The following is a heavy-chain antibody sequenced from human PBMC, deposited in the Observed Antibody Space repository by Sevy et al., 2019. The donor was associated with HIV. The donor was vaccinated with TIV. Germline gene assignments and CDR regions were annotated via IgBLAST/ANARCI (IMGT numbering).Heavy chain of an antibody. CDR2: ISYGGSNK. CDR3: ARDRQVTYYDFWRGYSRYYNYYYYYGMDV. CDR1: GFTFSSYA. J-gene: IGHJ6*02. V-gene: IGHV3-30-3*01. Sequence: GGSLRLSCAASGFTFSSYAMHWVRQAPGKGLEWVAVISYGGSNKYYADSVKGRFTISRDNSKNTLYLQMNSLRAEDTAVYYCARDRQVTYYDFWRGYSRYYNYYYYYGMDVWGQGTTVTVSS. D-gene: IGHD3-3*01.